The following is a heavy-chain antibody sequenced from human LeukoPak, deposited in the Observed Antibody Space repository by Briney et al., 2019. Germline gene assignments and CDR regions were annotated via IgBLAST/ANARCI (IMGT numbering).Heavy chain of an antibody. CDR2: IKGDGSAK. V-gene: IGHV3-7*01. Sequence: GGSLRLSCAAYGFAFSDSWMTWIRQAPGKGLEWVAFIKGDGSAKKYVNSVKGRFTISRDNAKNSLFLQMNSLRAEDTAVYYCARDRGWIQHDIWGQGTMVTVSS. D-gene: IGHD5-18*01. CDR1: GFAFSDSW. CDR3: ARDRGWIQHDI. J-gene: IGHJ3*02.